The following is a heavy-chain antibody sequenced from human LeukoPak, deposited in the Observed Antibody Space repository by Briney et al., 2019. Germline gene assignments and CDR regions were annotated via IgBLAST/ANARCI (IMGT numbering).Heavy chain of an antibody. CDR3: ARDEGYYYDSSGYPYGMDV. Sequence: SVKVSCRASGGTFSSYAISWVRQAPGQGLEWMGRIIPILGIANYAQKFQGRVTITADKSTSTAYMELSSLRPEDTAVYYCARDEGYYYDSSGYPYGMDVWGQGTLVTVSS. V-gene: IGHV1-69*04. D-gene: IGHD3-22*01. J-gene: IGHJ6*02. CDR2: IIPILGIA. CDR1: GGTFSSYA.